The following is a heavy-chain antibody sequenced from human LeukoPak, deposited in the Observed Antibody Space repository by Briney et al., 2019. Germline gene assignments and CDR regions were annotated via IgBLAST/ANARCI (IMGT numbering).Heavy chain of an antibody. V-gene: IGHV3-30*02. Sequence: GGSLRLSCAASGFTFSSYGMHWVRQAPGKGLEWVAFIQYDGSNKYYADSVKGRFTISRDNSKNTLYLQMNSLRAEDTAVYYCARDQYYYDSSPHFDYWGQGTLVTVSS. D-gene: IGHD3-22*01. J-gene: IGHJ4*02. CDR2: IQYDGSNK. CDR3: ARDQYYYDSSPHFDY. CDR1: GFTFSSYG.